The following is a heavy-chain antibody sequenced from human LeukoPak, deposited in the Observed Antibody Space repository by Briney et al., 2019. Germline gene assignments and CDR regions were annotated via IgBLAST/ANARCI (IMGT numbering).Heavy chain of an antibody. CDR3: ARQLETTSWFDY. Sequence: ASVKVSCKASRYTFSDYYLHWVRLAPGQGLEWMGRISPNSGGTDYAQKFQGKVTMTRDASISTVYMDLNRLRSDDTAIYYCARQLETTSWFDYWGQGTLVIVSS. V-gene: IGHV1-2*06. D-gene: IGHD2-2*01. CDR2: ISPNSGGT. J-gene: IGHJ4*02. CDR1: RYTFSDYY.